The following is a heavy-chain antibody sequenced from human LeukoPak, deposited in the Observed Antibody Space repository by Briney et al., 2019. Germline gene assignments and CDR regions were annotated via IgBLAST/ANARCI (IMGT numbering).Heavy chain of an antibody. CDR1: GFTVSTNH. CDR3: ARASRVTTRLDAFDI. CDR2: IYSGGSI. J-gene: IGHJ3*02. V-gene: IGHV3-53*01. D-gene: IGHD4-17*01. Sequence: GGSLRLSCAASGFTVSTNHMSWVRQTPGKGLEWVSTIYSGGSIYYAYSVKGRFTISRDNSTNTLYLQMNSLRVEDTAVYYCARASRVTTRLDAFDIWGQGTMVTVSS.